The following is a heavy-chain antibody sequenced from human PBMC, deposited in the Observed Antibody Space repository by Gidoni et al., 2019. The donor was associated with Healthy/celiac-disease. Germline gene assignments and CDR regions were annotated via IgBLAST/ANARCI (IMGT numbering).Heavy chain of an antibody. CDR1: GITFSRYA. J-gene: IGHJ4*02. CDR3: ARDINDDYVIRGLFDY. V-gene: IGHV3-30*04. CDR2: TSYDGRSK. D-gene: IGHD4-17*01. Sequence: QVQLVESGGGVVQPGRSLRLSCAASGITFSRYAINCVRQAPGKGLEWVAVTSYDGRSKYYAESVKGRFTISRDNSKNTLYLQMNSLRAEDTAVYYCARDINDDYVIRGLFDYWGQGTPVTVSS.